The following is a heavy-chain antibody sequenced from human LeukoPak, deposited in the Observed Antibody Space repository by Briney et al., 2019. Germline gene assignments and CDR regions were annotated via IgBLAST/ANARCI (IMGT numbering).Heavy chain of an antibody. CDR2: IKQDGSEK. V-gene: IGHV3-7*03. CDR3: ARDSSGKGTWYFDL. CDR1: GFTFSSYW. Sequence: GGSLRLSCAASGFTFSSYWMSWVRQAPGKGLEWVANIKQDGSEKYYVDSVKGRFTISRDNAKNSLYLQMNSLRPEDTAVYYCARDSSGKGTWYFDLWGRGTLVTVSS. J-gene: IGHJ2*01. D-gene: IGHD6-25*01.